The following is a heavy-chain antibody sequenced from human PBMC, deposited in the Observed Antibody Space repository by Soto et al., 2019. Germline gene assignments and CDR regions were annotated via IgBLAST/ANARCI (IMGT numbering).Heavy chain of an antibody. CDR1: GGSFSGYY. J-gene: IGHJ6*02. D-gene: IGHD2-15*01. CDR2: INHSGST. Sequence: SETLSLTCAVYGGSFSGYYWSWIRQPPGKGLEWIGEINHSGSTNYNPSLKSRATISVDTSKNQFSLKLSSVTAADTAVYYCARGFRGYCSGGSCYSVVFYYYYYGMDVWGQGTTVTVSS. CDR3: ARGFRGYCSGGSCYSVVFYYYYYGMDV. V-gene: IGHV4-34*01.